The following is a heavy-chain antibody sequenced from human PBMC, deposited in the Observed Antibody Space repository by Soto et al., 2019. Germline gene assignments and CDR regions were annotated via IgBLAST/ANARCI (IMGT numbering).Heavy chain of an antibody. CDR3: ARVGAGHLRGGGYRDY. CDR1: GDSVSSNSAT. D-gene: IGHD6-13*01. Sequence: SQTLSLTCAIYGDSVSSNSATWNWIRQSPSRGLEWLGRTYHRSKWYYDYAVSVKSRIIINPDTSRNQFSLQLNSVTPDDSAAYYSARVGAGHLRGGGYRDYWGKGTLVTVSS. J-gene: IGHJ4*02. CDR2: TYHRSKWYY. V-gene: IGHV6-1*01.